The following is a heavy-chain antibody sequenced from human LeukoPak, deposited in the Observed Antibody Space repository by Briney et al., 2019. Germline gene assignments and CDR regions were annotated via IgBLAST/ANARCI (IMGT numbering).Heavy chain of an antibody. D-gene: IGHD6-13*01. V-gene: IGHV4-59*11. CDR2: IYYSGST. J-gene: IGHJ6*02. CDR3: ARDLRPHYSSSWYLTPPSYYGMDV. CDR1: GGSLSGHY. Sequence: PSETLSLTCAVYGGSLSGHYWTWVRQPPGKGLEWIGYIYYSGSTSYNPSLKSRVTISVDTSKNQFSLKLSSVTAADTAVYYCARDLRPHYSSSWYLTPPSYYGMDVWGQGTTVTVSS.